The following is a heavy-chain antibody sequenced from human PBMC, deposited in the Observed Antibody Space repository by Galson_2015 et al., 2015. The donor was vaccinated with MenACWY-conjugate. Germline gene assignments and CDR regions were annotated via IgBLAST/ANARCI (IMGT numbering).Heavy chain of an antibody. CDR3: ARGSDSRVYCDLLHP. CDR2: ISDGGSDK. Sequence: SLRLSCAASSGLSFDNQPMHWVRQAPGQGLEWVAAISDGGSDKYYADSVKDRFTVSRDNSKNTLYLQMNSLRPEDTAVYYCARGSDSRVYCDLLHPRGQGTLVLVSS. V-gene: IGHV3-30*04. J-gene: IGHJ5*02. CDR1: GLSFDNQP. D-gene: IGHD3-22*01.